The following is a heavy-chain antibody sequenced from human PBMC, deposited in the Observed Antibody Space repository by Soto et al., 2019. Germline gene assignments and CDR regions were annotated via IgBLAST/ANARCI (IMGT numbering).Heavy chain of an antibody. D-gene: IGHD3-22*01. CDR3: ARLGGYYQSLDS. CDR2: IYYTGTT. J-gene: IGHJ5*01. Sequence: PSETLSLTCTVSGGSIRDYYWSWIRQSPGKGLEWIGYIYYTGTTRYNPSIKSLVTISVDSSKNQFSLNLRSVSAADTAVYYCARLGGYYQSLDSWGQGTLVTVYS. CDR1: GGSIRDYY. V-gene: IGHV4-59*08.